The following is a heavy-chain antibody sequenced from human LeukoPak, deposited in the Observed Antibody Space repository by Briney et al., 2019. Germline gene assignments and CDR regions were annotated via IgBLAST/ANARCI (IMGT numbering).Heavy chain of an antibody. CDR2: TYYRSKWYS. Sequence: SQTLSLTCAISGDSVSSYSAGWNWIRQSPSRGLEWLGRTYYRSKWYSEYALSVRSRITISPDTSKNQVSLQLNSVTPDDTAFYYCGRDIGAAIGHWGQGTLVTVSS. J-gene: IGHJ5*02. CDR3: GRDIGAAIGH. V-gene: IGHV6-1*01. D-gene: IGHD6-13*01. CDR1: GDSVSSYSAG.